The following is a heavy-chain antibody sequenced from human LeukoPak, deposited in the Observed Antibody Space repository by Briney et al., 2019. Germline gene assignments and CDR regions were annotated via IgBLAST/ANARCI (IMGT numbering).Heavy chain of an antibody. Sequence: SETLSLTCTVSGGSISSYYWSWIRQPPGKGLEWIGYIYYSGSTNYNPSLKSRVTISVDTSKNQFSLKLSSVTAADTAVYYCARVPPEELQFLEWSSRNYGMDVWGQGTTVTVSS. V-gene: IGHV4-59*01. CDR3: ARVPPEELQFLEWSSRNYGMDV. J-gene: IGHJ6*02. D-gene: IGHD3-3*01. CDR2: IYYSGST. CDR1: GGSISSYY.